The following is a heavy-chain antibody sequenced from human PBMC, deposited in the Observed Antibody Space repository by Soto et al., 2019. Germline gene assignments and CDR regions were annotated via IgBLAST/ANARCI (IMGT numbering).Heavy chain of an antibody. Sequence: EVQLEESGGGLVQPGGSLRLSCAASGFTFTTYWMSWVRQAPGKGLEWVANIKQDGSEKYYVDSVKGRFTLSRDNTKKALYLQMNSLRAEDTAVYYCASRYLEYCSSASCSAPYDYWGQGTLVTVSS. CDR1: GFTFTTYW. J-gene: IGHJ4*02. D-gene: IGHD2-2*01. CDR2: IKQDGSEK. CDR3: ASRYLEYCSSASCSAPYDY. V-gene: IGHV3-7*05.